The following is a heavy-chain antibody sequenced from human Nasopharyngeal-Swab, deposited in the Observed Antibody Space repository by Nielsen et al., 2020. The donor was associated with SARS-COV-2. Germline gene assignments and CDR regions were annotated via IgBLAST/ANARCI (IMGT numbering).Heavy chain of an antibody. Sequence: SETLSLTCAVYGGSFSDYYWSWIRQPPGKGLEWIAEINHSGGTNYNPSLKSRVTISVDTSKNQFSLNLRSVTAADTAVYYCARDPSVVRGVRRFDYWGQGTLVTVSS. V-gene: IGHV4-34*01. CDR1: GGSFSDYY. J-gene: IGHJ4*02. CDR2: INHSGGT. D-gene: IGHD3-10*01. CDR3: ARDPSVVRGVRRFDY.